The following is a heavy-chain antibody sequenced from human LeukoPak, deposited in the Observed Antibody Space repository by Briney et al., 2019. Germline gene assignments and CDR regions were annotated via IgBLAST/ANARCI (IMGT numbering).Heavy chain of an antibody. CDR1: GFTFSSYA. CDR2: ISGHGGST. CDR3: ARDDYGETFDY. J-gene: IGHJ4*02. Sequence: GGSLRLSCAASGFTFSSYAMSWVRQAPGKGLEWVSAISGHGGSTYYADSVKGRFTISRDNSKNTLYLQMNSLRAEDTAVYYCARDDYGETFDYWGQGTLVTVSS. D-gene: IGHD4-17*01. V-gene: IGHV3-23*01.